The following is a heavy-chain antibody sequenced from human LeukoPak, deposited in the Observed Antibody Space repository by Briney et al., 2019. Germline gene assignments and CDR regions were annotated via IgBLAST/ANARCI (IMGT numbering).Heavy chain of an antibody. D-gene: IGHD3-10*01. CDR2: ISSSSSYI. CDR3: AREGGVRGVITDPFDY. J-gene: IGHJ4*02. CDR1: GFTFSNYW. V-gene: IGHV3-21*01. Sequence: PGGSLRLSCEVSGFTFSNYWMNWVRQAPGKGLEWVSSISSSSSYIYYADSVKGRFTISRDNAKNSLYLQMNSLRAEDTAVYYCAREGGVRGVITDPFDYWGQGTLVTVSS.